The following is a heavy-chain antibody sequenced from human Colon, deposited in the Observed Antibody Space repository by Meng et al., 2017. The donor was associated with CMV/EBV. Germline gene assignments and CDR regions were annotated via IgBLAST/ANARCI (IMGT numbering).Heavy chain of an antibody. V-gene: IGHV3-21*01. D-gene: IGHD2-2*02. J-gene: IGHJ5*02. CDR1: GFTFSSYS. CDR2: ISSSSSYI. Sequence: GGSLRLSCAASGFTFSSYSMNWVRQAPGKGLEWVSSISSSSSYIYYADSVKGRFTISRDNAKNSLYLQMNSLRAEDTAVYYCARVRRAVVIMPAAIRGGLDPWGQGTLVTVSS. CDR3: ARVRRAVVIMPAAIRGGLDP.